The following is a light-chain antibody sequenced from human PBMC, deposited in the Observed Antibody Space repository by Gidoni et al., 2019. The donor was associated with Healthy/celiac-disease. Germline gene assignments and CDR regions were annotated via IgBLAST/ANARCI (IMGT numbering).Light chain of an antibody. CDR1: QSISSY. CDR2: AAS. J-gene: IGKJ2*03. V-gene: IGKV1-39*01. Sequence: DIQMTQSPSSLSASVGDRVTRTCRASQSISSYLNWYQQKPGKAPKLLIYAASSLQSGVPSRFSGSGSGTDFTLTISSLQPEDFATYYCQQSYSTPRWSFGQXTKLEIK. CDR3: QQSYSTPRWS.